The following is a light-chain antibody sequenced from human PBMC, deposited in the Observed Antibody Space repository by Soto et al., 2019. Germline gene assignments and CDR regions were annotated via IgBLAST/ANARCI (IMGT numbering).Light chain of an antibody. V-gene: IGKV1-12*01. J-gene: IGKJ4*01. Sequence: IQMTQSPSSVSASVGDRVTISCRASQGIATWLAWYQQQPGKPPNLLIYGASSLPSGVPSRFSGSGSGTEFTLTISRLQPDDFETYYCQQYNTSARTFGGGTKVDIK. CDR2: GAS. CDR3: QQYNTSART. CDR1: QGIATW.